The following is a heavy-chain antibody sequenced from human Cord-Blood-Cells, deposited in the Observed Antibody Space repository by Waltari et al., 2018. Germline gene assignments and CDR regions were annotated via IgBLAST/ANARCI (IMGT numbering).Heavy chain of an antibody. J-gene: IGHJ6*03. CDR3: IRGGIAARYYYYYYMDV. D-gene: IGHD6-6*01. CDR2: IYYSGST. Sequence: QLQLQESGPGLVKPSETLSITCTVSGGSISSSSYYWGWIRQPPGKGLEWIGSIYYSGSTYYNPSLKSRVTISVDTSKNQFSLKLSSVTAADTAVYYCIRGGIAARYYYYYYMDVWGKGTTVTVSS. CDR1: GGSISSSSYY. V-gene: IGHV4-39*01.